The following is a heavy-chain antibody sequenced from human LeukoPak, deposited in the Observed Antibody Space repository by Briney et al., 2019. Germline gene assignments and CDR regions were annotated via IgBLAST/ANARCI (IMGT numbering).Heavy chain of an antibody. Sequence: SETQSLTCTVSGGSISSYYWSWIRQPPGKGLEWIGYIYYSGSTNYNPSLKSRVTISVDTSKNQFSLKLSSVTAADTAVYYCARHRSYDSSGYYFDFDYWGQGTLVTVSS. CDR2: IYYSGST. CDR1: GGSISSYY. D-gene: IGHD3-22*01. CDR3: ARHRSYDSSGYYFDFDY. J-gene: IGHJ4*02. V-gene: IGHV4-59*08.